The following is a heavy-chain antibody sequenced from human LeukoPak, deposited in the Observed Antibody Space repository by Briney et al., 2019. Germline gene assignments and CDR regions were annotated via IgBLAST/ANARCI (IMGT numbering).Heavy chain of an antibody. CDR2: INPSGGST. V-gene: IGHV1-46*01. CDR1: GYTFTNYY. D-gene: IGHD4-11*01. Sequence: ASVKVSCKASGYTFTNYYIHWVRQAPGQGLEWMGIINPSGGSTNFAQKFQGRVTMTTGTSTITVYMELSSLRSEDTAVYYCARWTTTYLDYWGQGTLVTVSS. J-gene: IGHJ4*02. CDR3: ARWTTTYLDY.